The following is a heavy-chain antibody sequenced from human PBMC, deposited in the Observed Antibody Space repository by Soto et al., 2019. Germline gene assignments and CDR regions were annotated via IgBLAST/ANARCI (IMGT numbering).Heavy chain of an antibody. Sequence: PGGSLRLSCAASGFTFSSYAMSWVRQSPGKGLEWVSAISGSGGSTYYADSVKGRFTISRDNSKNTLYLQMNSLRAEDTAVYYCAKDKKQQLVHVWFDPWGQGTLVTVSS. CDR2: ISGSGGST. V-gene: IGHV3-23*01. J-gene: IGHJ5*02. CDR1: GFTFSSYA. D-gene: IGHD6-13*01. CDR3: AKDKKQQLVHVWFDP.